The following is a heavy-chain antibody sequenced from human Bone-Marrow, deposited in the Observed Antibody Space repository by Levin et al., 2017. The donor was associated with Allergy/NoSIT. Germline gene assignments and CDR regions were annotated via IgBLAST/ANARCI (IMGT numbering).Heavy chain of an antibody. CDR1: GFTFSSYA. J-gene: IGHJ3*02. V-gene: IGHV3-64D*06. CDR3: VKDKEYSSGWDLDAFDI. CDR2: ISSNGGST. Sequence: GGSLRLSCSASGFTFSSYAMHWVRQAPGKGLEYVSTISSNGGSTYYADSVKGRFTISRDNSKNTLYLQMSSLRAEDTAVYYCVKDKEYSSGWDLDAFDIWGQGTMVTVSS. D-gene: IGHD6-19*01.